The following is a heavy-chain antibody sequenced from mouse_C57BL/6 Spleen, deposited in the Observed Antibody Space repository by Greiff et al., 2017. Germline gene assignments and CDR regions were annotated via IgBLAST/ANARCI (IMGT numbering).Heavy chain of an antibody. CDR1: GYTFTSYW. V-gene: IGHV1-55*01. CDR2: IYPGSGST. J-gene: IGHJ2*01. D-gene: IGHD3-1*01. Sequence: VQLQQPGAELVKPGASVKMSCKASGYTFTSYWITWVKQRPGQGLEWIGDIYPGSGSTNYNEKFKGKATLTVDKSSSTAYMQLSSLTSEDSAVYYCARRLGLFFDYWGQGTTLTVSS. CDR3: ARRLGLFFDY.